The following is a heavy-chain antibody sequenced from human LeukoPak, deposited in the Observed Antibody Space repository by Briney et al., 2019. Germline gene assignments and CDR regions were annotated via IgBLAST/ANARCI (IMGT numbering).Heavy chain of an antibody. CDR3: ARDPYSSSWYYYGMDV. CDR1: GYFISSGYY. Sequence: PSETLSLTCTVSGYFISSGYYWGWIRQPPGKGLEWIGSIYHSGSTYYNPSLMSRVTLSVDTSKNQFSLKLSSLTAADTAVYYCARDPYSSSWYYYGMDVWGQGTTVTVSS. D-gene: IGHD6-13*01. CDR2: IYHSGST. J-gene: IGHJ6*02. V-gene: IGHV4-38-2*02.